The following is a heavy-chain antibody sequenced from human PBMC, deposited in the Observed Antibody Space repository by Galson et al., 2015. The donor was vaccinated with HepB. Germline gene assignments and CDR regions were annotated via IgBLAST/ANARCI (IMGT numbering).Heavy chain of an antibody. D-gene: IGHD2-21*01. J-gene: IGHJ6*03. Sequence: SVKVSCKASGYTFISYSFNWVRQAPGQGLEWMGWISSHNGKTNYAQKLQGRITMTTDTSTSTASMELGSLRSDDTAVYYCARVGSPLHYYYMDVWGKGTTVTVSS. CDR2: ISSHNGKT. CDR1: GYTFISYS. CDR3: ARVGSPLHYYYMDV. V-gene: IGHV1-18*01.